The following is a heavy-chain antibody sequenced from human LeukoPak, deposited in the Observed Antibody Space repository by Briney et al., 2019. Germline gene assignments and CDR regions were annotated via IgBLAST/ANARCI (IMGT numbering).Heavy chain of an antibody. CDR3: ARPLSATNSEIDY. J-gene: IGHJ4*02. D-gene: IGHD5-12*01. CDR2: IYYSGST. V-gene: IGHV4-39*07. Sequence: SETLSLTCTASGGSISSSSYYWGWIRQPPGKGLEWIGSIYYSGSTYYNPSLKSRVTISVDTSKNQFSLKLSSVTAADTAVYYCARPLSATNSEIDYWGQGTLVTVSS. CDR1: GGSISSSSYY.